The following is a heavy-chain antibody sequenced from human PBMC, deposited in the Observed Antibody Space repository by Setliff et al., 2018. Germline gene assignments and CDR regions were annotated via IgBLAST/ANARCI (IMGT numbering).Heavy chain of an antibody. CDR3: ARGSQIFYYDSSGSLHFDH. Sequence: PSETLSLTCAVSGYSISSGGYSWSWIRQPPGKGLEWIGYIFQSGTTYYSPSLESRVTIAVDTSQNEFSLKLSSVTAADTAVYYCARGSQIFYYDSSGSLHFDHWGQGALVT. D-gene: IGHD3-22*01. J-gene: IGHJ4*02. CDR2: IFQSGTT. CDR1: GYSISSGGYS. V-gene: IGHV4-30-2*01.